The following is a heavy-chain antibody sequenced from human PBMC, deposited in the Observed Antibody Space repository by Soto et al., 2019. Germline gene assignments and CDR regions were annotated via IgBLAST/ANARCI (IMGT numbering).Heavy chain of an antibody. V-gene: IGHV1-69*04. D-gene: IGHD3-10*01. Sequence: QVQLVQSGAEVKRPGSSVKVSCKASGDTFNFSSINWVRQAPGLGLEWMGRVNPILSMSNYAQRCQGRVTMTADKSTSTAYMELSGLRSEDTAIYYCATSYGSGYRAFDFWGQGALVTVSS. CDR2: VNPILSMS. CDR1: GDTFNFSS. J-gene: IGHJ4*02. CDR3: ATSYGSGYRAFDF.